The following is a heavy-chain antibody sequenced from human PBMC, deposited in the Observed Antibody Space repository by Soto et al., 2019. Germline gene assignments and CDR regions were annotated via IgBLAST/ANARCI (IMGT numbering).Heavy chain of an antibody. CDR1: GFTFSDYY. V-gene: IGHV3-11*06. Sequence: VGSLRLSCAASGFTFSDYYMSWIRQAPGKGLEWVSYISSSSSYTNYADSVKGRFTISRDNAKNSLYLQMNSLRAEDTAVYYCARAEGGYYGMDVWGQGTTLTVSS. J-gene: IGHJ6*02. CDR3: ARAEGGYYGMDV. CDR2: ISSSSSYT.